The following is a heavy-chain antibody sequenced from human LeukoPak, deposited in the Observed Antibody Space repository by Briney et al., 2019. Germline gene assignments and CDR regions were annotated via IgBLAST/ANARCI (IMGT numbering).Heavy chain of an antibody. CDR2: INAGNGNT. CDR1: GYTLTRYA. D-gene: IGHD4-17*01. V-gene: IGHV1-3*01. J-gene: IGHJ4*02. CDR3: ARTGDYGLPHFDY. Sequence: ASVKVSCKASGYTLTRYAMHWVRQAPGQRLEWMGWINAGNGNTEYSQKFQGRVTITRDTSASTAYMELSSLRSEDTAVYYCARTGDYGLPHFDYWGQGTLVTVSS.